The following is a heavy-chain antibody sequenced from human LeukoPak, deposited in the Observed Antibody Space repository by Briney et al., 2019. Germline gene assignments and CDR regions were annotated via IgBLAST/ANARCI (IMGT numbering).Heavy chain of an antibody. CDR1: GGSISSSSYY. CDR2: IYYSGST. Sequence: SETLSLTCTVSGGSISSSSYYWGWIRQPPGKGLEWIGSIYYSGSTYYNPSLKSRVTISVDTSKNQSSLKLSSVTAADTAVYYCASSSGHAFDIWGQGTMVTVSS. CDR3: ASSSGHAFDI. J-gene: IGHJ3*02. V-gene: IGHV4-39*01.